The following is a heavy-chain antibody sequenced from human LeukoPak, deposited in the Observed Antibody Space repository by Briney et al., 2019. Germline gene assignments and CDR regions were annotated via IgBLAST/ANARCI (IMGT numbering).Heavy chain of an antibody. CDR2: INPNSGGT. CDR3: ARGGMIVVVFSY. J-gene: IGHJ4*02. V-gene: IGHV1-2*02. CDR1: GYTFTSYY. D-gene: IGHD3-22*01. Sequence: ASVKVSCKASGYTFTSYYMHWVRQAPGQGLEWMGWINPNSGGTNYAQKFQGRVTMTRDTAISTAYMELSRLRSDDTAVYYCARGGMIVVVFSYWGQGTLVTVSS.